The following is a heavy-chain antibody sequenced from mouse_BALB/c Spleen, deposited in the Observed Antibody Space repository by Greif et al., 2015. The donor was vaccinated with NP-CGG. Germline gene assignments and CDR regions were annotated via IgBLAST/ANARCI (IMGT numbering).Heavy chain of an antibody. D-gene: IGHD1-1*01. CDR2: ISTYYGDA. CDR3: ARSGATVQGFAY. Sequence: VQLQQSGAELVRPGVSVKISCKGSGYTFTDYAMHWEKQSHAKSLEWIGVISTYYGDASYNQKFKGKATMTVDKSSSTAYMELARLTSEDSAIYYCARSGATVQGFAYWGQGTLVTVSA. CDR1: GYTFTDYA. J-gene: IGHJ3*01. V-gene: IGHV1S137*01.